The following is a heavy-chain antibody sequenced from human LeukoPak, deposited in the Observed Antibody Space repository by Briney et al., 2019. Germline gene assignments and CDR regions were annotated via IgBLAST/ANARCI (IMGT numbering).Heavy chain of an antibody. CDR3: AGGDYDILTGYLKPLDY. D-gene: IGHD3-9*01. CDR1: GGSFSGYY. CDR2: INHSGST. Sequence: ASETLSLTCAVYGGSFSGYYWSWIRQPPGKGLEWIGEINHSGSTNYNPSLRSRVTISVDTSKNQFSLKLSSVTAADTAVYYCAGGDYDILTGYLKPLDYWGQGTLVTVSS. V-gene: IGHV4-34*01. J-gene: IGHJ4*02.